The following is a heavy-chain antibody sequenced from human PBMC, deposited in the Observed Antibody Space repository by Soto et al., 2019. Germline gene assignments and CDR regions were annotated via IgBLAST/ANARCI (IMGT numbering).Heavy chain of an antibody. Sequence: QVQLQESGPGLVKPSETLSLTCTVSGGSVSSGSYYWSWIRQPPGKGLEWIGHIYYSGSTNYNPALKRRVTISVDTSKNRFPQKLRYVTAADIAVYYCARGDDHSCGYHDWFDPWGQGTLVTVSS. J-gene: IGHJ5*02. CDR1: GGSVSSGSYY. CDR2: IYYSGST. D-gene: IGHD3-22*01. V-gene: IGHV4-61*01. CDR3: ARGDDHSCGYHDWFDP.